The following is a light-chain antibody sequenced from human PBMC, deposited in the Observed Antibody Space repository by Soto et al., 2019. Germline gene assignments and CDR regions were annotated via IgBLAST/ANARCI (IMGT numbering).Light chain of an antibody. CDR1: TSNIGSNY. V-gene: IGLV1-47*01. Sequence: QSVLTQPPSASGTPGQGVTISCSGSTSNIGSNYVYWYQQLPGTAPKLLIYRNNQRPSGVPDRFSGSKSGTSASLAISGLRSDDEADYYCQSSDDTGNYYLFGTGTKVT. CDR2: RNN. J-gene: IGLJ1*01. CDR3: QSSDDTGNYYL.